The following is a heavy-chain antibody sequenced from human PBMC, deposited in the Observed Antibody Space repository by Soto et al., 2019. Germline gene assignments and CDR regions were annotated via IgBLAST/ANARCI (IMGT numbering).Heavy chain of an antibody. V-gene: IGHV3-23*01. CDR3: AKFGDGLPRHFDY. J-gene: IGHJ4*02. CDR1: GFTFSSYA. D-gene: IGHD3-10*01. Sequence: EVQLLESGGGLIQPGGSLTLSCAASGFTFSSYAMSWIRQAPGKGLEWVSTISGSGVTTYYADPVKGRFTISRDNSKNTMYLQVNSLRLEDTAVYYCAKFGDGLPRHFDYWGQGTLVTVSS. CDR2: ISGSGVTT.